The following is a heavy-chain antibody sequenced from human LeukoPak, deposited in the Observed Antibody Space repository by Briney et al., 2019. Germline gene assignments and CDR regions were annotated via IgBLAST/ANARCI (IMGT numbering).Heavy chain of an antibody. CDR2: ISTHGNYI. CDR1: GFTFSDYA. D-gene: IGHD3-22*01. Sequence: GGSLRLSCAASGFTFSDYAMNWVRQAPGKGLEWVSYISTHGNYIYYGDSLKGRFTISRDNAENPLYLQMNSLGAEDTAVYYCARGSYDSSGQFDYWGQGTLVTVSS. CDR3: ARGSYDSSGQFDY. V-gene: IGHV3-21*01. J-gene: IGHJ4*02.